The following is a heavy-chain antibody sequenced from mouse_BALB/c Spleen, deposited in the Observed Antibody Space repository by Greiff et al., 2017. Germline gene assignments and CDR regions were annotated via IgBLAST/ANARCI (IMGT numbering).Heavy chain of an antibody. CDR1: GFTFSSYA. D-gene: IGHD1-2*01. CDR3: ARGVTTAPYYFDY. CDR2: ISSGGST. J-gene: IGHJ2*01. V-gene: IGHV5-6-5*01. Sequence: EVQLVESGGGLVKPGGSLKLSCAASGFTFSSYAMSWVRQTPEKRLEWVASISSGGSTYYPDSVKGRFTISRDNARNILYLQMSSLRSEDTAMYYCARGVTTAPYYFDYWGQGTTLTVSS.